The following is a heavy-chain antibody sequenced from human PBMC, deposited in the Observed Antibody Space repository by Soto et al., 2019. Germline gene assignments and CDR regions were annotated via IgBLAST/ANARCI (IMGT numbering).Heavy chain of an antibody. J-gene: IGHJ3*02. CDR1: GGSMSENDYY. D-gene: IGHD3-10*02. V-gene: IGHV4-30-4*01. CDR3: ARGIVRGGFDI. Sequence: QVQLQEAGPGLVRPSQTLSLTCTVAGGSMSENDYYWSWLRQSPGQGLQWIGYIYDTWTTSYIPSLKSRVTMSADTSRNQFSLKLTSVTAADTALYFCARGIVRGGFDIWGQGTWVTVSS. CDR2: IYDTWTT.